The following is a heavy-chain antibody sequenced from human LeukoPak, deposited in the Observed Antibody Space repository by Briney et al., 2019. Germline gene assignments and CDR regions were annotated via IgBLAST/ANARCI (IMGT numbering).Heavy chain of an antibody. CDR2: ISSSDGTT. D-gene: IGHD3-10*01. J-gene: IGHJ4*02. CDR1: GFTFSSHD. V-gene: IGHV3-23*01. Sequence: GGSLRLSCAASGFTFSSHDMSWVRQAPGKGLEWVSAISSSDGTTYYADPVKGRFTISRDTSKNTLYLQMNSLRAEDTAVYYCAKDRGLLSWFGELLHFFDHWGQGTLVTVSS. CDR3: AKDRGLLSWFGELLHFFDH.